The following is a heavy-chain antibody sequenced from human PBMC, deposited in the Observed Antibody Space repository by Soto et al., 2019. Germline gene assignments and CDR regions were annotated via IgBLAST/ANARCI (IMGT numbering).Heavy chain of an antibody. CDR1: GVTFSSYA. J-gene: IGHJ6*02. D-gene: IGHD4-17*01. Sequence: QVQLVQSGAEVKKPGSSVKVSCKASGVTFSSYAISWVRQSPGQGLEWMGGIIPIFGTANYAQKFQGRVTITADESTSTAYMELSSLRSEDTAVYYCARKHAPDDYGDQPHYYYYDYGMDVWGQGTTVTVSS. V-gene: IGHV1-69*12. CDR2: IIPIFGTA. CDR3: ARKHAPDDYGDQPHYYYYDYGMDV.